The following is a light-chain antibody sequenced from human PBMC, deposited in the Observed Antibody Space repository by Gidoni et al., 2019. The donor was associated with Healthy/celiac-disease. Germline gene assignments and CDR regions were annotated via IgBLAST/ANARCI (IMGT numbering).Light chain of an antibody. CDR3: SSYTSSSTLEVV. Sequence: QSALTQPASVSGSPGQSITISCTGTSSDVGGYNYVSWYQQHPGKAPKLMIYEVSNRPSGVSKRFSGSKSGNTASLTISGLKAEDEADYYCSSYTSSSTLEVVFGGGTKLTVL. V-gene: IGLV2-14*01. CDR2: EVS. J-gene: IGLJ2*01. CDR1: SSDVGGYNY.